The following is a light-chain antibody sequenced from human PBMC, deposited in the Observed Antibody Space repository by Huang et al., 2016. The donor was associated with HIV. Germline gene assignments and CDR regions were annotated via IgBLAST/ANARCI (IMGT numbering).Light chain of an antibody. V-gene: IGKV3-11*01. J-gene: IGKJ5*01. Sequence: EIVLTQSPATLSLSPGERATLSCRASQSVSSYLAWFQQKPGQAPRLLIYDASNRATGTPARFSGSGSGTDFTLTISSLEAEDFAVYYCQQHSNWPITFGQGTRLEIK. CDR3: QQHSNWPIT. CDR1: QSVSSY. CDR2: DAS.